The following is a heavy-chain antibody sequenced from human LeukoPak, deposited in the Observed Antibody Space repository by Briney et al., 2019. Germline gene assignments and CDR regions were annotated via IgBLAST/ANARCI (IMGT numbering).Heavy chain of an antibody. V-gene: IGHV4-34*01. D-gene: IGHD5-12*01. Sequence: SETLSLTCAVYGGSFIGFHWNWIRQPPGKGLEWIGDINHSGSTNYNPSLTSRVTISVDPSKNQFSLNLSSVTAADTAVYYCARVYGSGYDFRGAFDIWGQGTMVTVSS. CDR2: INHSGST. CDR1: GGSFIGFH. J-gene: IGHJ3*02. CDR3: ARVYGSGYDFRGAFDI.